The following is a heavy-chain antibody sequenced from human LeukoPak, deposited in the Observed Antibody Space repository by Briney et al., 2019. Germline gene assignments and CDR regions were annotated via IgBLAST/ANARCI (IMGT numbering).Heavy chain of an antibody. CDR2: INPNSGGT. J-gene: IGHJ4*02. CDR3: ASGYYDSSGYYA. V-gene: IGHV1-2*06. CDR1: GYTFTGYY. D-gene: IGHD3-22*01. Sequence: ASVKVSCKASGYTFTGYYMHWVRQAPGQGLEWMGRINPNSGGTNYAQKFQGRVTMTRDTSISTAYMEQSRLRSDDTAVYYCASGYYDSSGYYAWGQGTLVTVSS.